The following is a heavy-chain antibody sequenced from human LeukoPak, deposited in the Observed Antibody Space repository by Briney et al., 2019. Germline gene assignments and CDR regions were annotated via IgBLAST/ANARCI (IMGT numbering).Heavy chain of an antibody. V-gene: IGHV5-51*01. Sequence: GESLKISCKGSGYRFTSYWIGWVRPMPGKGLEWMGIIYPGDSDTRYSPSFQGQVTISADKSISTAYLQWSSLKASDTALYYCARHYYGSGSYCFDYWGQGTLVTVSS. J-gene: IGHJ4*02. CDR2: IYPGDSDT. D-gene: IGHD3-10*01. CDR1: GYRFTSYW. CDR3: ARHYYGSGSYCFDY.